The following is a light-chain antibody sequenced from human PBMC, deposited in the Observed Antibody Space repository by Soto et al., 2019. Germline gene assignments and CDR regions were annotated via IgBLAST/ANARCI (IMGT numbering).Light chain of an antibody. CDR2: GAS. V-gene: IGKV3-20*01. Sequence: EIVLTQSPGTLSLSPGERATLSCRASQTISNNFLAWYQQKPGQAPRLLMYGASSSATGIPDRFSGGGSETEFILTISRLEPEDCAVYYCQHYGSSPPFTFGPGTKVDIK. J-gene: IGKJ3*01. CDR3: QHYGSSPPFT. CDR1: QTISNNF.